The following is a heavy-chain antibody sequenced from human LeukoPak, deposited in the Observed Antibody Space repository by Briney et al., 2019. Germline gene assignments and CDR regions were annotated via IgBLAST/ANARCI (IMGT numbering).Heavy chain of an antibody. D-gene: IGHD3-22*01. V-gene: IGHV4-59*07. CDR2: IYYRGST. J-gene: IGHJ4*02. CDR3: ARLGGYSSGHYYSDY. Sequence: DTLSLTCTVSGGSMRSDYWSWIRQPPGKGLEWIGYIYYRGSTNYNRSFKSRVTISVDTSKNQFSLKLSSVTAADTAVYYCARLGGYSSGHYYSDYWGQGTLVTVSS. CDR1: GGSMRSDY.